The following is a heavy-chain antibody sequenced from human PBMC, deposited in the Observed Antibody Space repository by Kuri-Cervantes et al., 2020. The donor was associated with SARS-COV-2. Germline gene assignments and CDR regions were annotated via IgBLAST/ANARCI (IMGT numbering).Heavy chain of an antibody. CDR2: IYYSGST. D-gene: IGHD3-10*01. V-gene: IGHV4-39*07. CDR1: GGSISSSSYY. CDR3: ARTVRGTGGMDV. Sequence: GSLRLSCTVSGGSISSSSYYWGWIRQPPGKGLEWIGSIYYSGSTYYNPSLKSRVTISVDTSKNQFSLKLSSVTAADAAVYYCARTVRGTGGMDVWGQGTTVTVSS. J-gene: IGHJ6*02.